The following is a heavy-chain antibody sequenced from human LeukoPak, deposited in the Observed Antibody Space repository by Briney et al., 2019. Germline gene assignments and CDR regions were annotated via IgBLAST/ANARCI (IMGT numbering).Heavy chain of an antibody. J-gene: IGHJ3*02. V-gene: IGHV3-7*01. D-gene: IGHD6-6*01. CDR2: INLDGTET. CDR3: AKDFGDEQLVGAFDI. Sequence: GGSLRLSRAASGFSLTSNYWMSWVRQAPGKGLEWVANINLDGTETSYVDSVKGRFTISRDNANNSLFLRMSSLRAEDTAVYYCAKDFGDEQLVGAFDIWGQGTMVTVSS. CDR1: GFSLTSNYW.